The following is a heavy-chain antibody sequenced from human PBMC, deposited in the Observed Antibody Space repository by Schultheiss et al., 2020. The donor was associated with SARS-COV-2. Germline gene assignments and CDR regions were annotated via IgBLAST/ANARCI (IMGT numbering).Heavy chain of an antibody. D-gene: IGHD3-22*01. V-gene: IGHV4-61*08. Sequence: SETLSLTCTVSGGSINSGGYYWSWIRQPPGKGLEWIGYIYYSGSTNYNPSLKSRVTISVDTSKNQFSLKLSSVTAADTAVYYCARHGGGFRYDTSWFDPWGQGTLVTVSS. CDR1: GGSINSGGYY. J-gene: IGHJ5*02. CDR3: ARHGGGFRYDTSWFDP. CDR2: IYYSGST.